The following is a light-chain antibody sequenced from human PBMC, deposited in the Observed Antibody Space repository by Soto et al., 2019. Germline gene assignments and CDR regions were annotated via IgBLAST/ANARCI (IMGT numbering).Light chain of an antibody. J-gene: IGLJ2*01. V-gene: IGLV2-14*01. CDR1: SSDVGGYNY. CDR3: SSYTSNSTVV. Sequence: QSALTQPASVSGSPGQSNTISCTGTSSDVGGYNYVSWYQQHPGKAPKLMIYEVSNRPSGVSNRFSGSKSGNTASLTISGLQAEDEADYYCSSYTSNSTVVFGGGTKLTVL. CDR2: EVS.